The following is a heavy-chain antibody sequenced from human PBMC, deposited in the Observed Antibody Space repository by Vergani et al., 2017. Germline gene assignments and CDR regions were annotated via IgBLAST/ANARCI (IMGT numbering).Heavy chain of an antibody. J-gene: IGHJ5*02. CDR1: GYTFTSYG. CDR2: ISAYNGNT. D-gene: IGHD3-10*01. Sequence: QVQLVQSGAEVKKPGASVKVSCKASGYTFTSYGISGVRQAPGQGLEWMGWISAYNGNTNYAQKLQGRVTMTTDTATSTAYMELSSLRSDDTAVYYCAGDRITMVRGDENWFDPWGQGTLVTVSS. CDR3: AGDRITMVRGDENWFDP. V-gene: IGHV1-18*01.